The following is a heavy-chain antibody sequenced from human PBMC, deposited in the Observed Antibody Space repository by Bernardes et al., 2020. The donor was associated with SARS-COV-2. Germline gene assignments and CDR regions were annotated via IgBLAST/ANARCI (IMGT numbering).Heavy chain of an antibody. D-gene: IGHD1-26*01. CDR3: ARVVSGPHVGAYAFAV. J-gene: IGHJ3*01. Sequence: GESLRLSCAASGFTFNNYAMSWFRQTPGKGLEWISAVNSAGTTFYSDSVMSRFTAARDNSKDTLYLQMSNLRSEDTAVYYCARVVSGPHVGAYAFAVWGRGTTVTVSS. CDR2: VNSAGTT. V-gene: IGHV3-23*01. CDR1: GFTFNNYA.